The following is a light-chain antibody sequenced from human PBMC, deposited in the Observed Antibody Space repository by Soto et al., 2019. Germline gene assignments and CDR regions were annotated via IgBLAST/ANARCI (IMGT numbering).Light chain of an antibody. CDR3: SSYAGSKNFIL. Sequence: QSVLTQPPSASGSPGQSVTISCTGTTSNVGGYNYVSWYQLHPGKVPKLIISEVNKRPSGVPDRFSGSKSGSTASLTVSGLHAEDAADYFCSSYAGSKNFILFGGGTKVTVL. J-gene: IGLJ2*01. V-gene: IGLV2-8*01. CDR1: TSNVGGYNY. CDR2: EVN.